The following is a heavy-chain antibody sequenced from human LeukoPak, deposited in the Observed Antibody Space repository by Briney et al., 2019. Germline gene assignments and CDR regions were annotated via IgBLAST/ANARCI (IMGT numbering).Heavy chain of an antibody. J-gene: IGHJ5*02. Sequence: SETLSLTSSVSGASTSSSYWRSIRQPPGQGLEWIASIYYSGSTNFNPSLKSRVTISVDTSKQQVALKLSSVSAADTAVYFCARPRFGDTSWFDPWGQGTLVTVSS. CDR1: GASTSSSY. CDR2: IYYSGST. D-gene: IGHD3-10*01. V-gene: IGHV4-59*01. CDR3: ARPRFGDTSWFDP.